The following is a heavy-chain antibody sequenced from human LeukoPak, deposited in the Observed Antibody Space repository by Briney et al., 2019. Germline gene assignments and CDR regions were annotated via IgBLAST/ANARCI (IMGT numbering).Heavy chain of an antibody. J-gene: IGHJ4*02. CDR3: ARDGSPTYYDILTGHSKNYYFDY. Sequence: GGSLRLSCAASGFTFNNYYMNWVRQAPGKGLEWVSYISSSSSTIYYADSVKGRFTISRDNAKNSLYLQMNSLRAEDTAVYYCARDGSPTYYDILTGHSKNYYFDYWGQGTLVTVSS. CDR1: GFTFNNYY. D-gene: IGHD3-9*01. V-gene: IGHV3-48*01. CDR2: ISSSSSTI.